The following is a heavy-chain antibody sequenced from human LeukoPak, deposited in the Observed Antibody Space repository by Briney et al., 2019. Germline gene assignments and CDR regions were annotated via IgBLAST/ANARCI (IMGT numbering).Heavy chain of an antibody. CDR2: IFSSGNN. D-gene: IGHD3-16*01. CDR3: AREGGGFDY. V-gene: IGHV4-4*07. CDR1: GGSISSYS. J-gene: IGHJ4*02. Sequence: PSETLSLTCRVSGGSISSYSWSWIRQPAGKGLDWIGRIFSSGNNKYNPSLKSRVIMSVDTSKNQFSLKLTSVTAADTAVYYCAREGGGFDYWGQGTLVTVSS.